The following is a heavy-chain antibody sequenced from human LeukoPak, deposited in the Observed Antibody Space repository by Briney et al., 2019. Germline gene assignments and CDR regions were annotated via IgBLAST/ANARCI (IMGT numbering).Heavy chain of an antibody. Sequence: GGSLRLSCVASGFTFSSYGMNWVRQAPGKGLEWWAVIWYDGSNKYYADSVKGRFTISRDNSKNTLYLQMNSLRAEDTAAYYCARDPFRLPYYDTPPGCFDYWGQGTLVTVSS. V-gene: IGHV3-33*01. CDR3: ARDPFRLPYYDTPPGCFDY. CDR2: IWYDGSNK. CDR1: GFTFSSYG. D-gene: IGHD3-22*01. J-gene: IGHJ4*02.